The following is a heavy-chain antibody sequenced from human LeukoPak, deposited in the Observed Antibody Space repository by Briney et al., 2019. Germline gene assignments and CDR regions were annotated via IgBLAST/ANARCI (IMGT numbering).Heavy chain of an antibody. D-gene: IGHD5-24*01. CDR1: GDSISSSPYY. CDR3: ARGGDGLRPFDC. CDR2: IYYSGGT. J-gene: IGHJ4*02. Sequence: SETLSLTCTVSGDSISSSPYYWGWIRQPPGKGLEWIGNIYYSGGTYYNPSLKSRITISVDTSKNQFSLKLRSVTAADTAVYYCARGGDGLRPFDCWGQGALVTVSS. V-gene: IGHV4-39*01.